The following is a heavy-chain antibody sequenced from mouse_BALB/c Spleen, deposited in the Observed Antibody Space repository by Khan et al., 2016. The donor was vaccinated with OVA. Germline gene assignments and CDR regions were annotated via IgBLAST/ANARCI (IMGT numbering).Heavy chain of an antibody. CDR2: IDPYNGGT. Sequence: VQLQQSGPELVKPGASVKVSCKASGYSFTDYNIFWVKQSHGKSLEWIGYIDPYNGGTSYNQKFEGKATLTVDKSSSTTFMHLSSLTSEDSAVFYGARTDYYGSSYYFDYWDQGTTLTVSS. V-gene: IGHV1S135*01. J-gene: IGHJ2*01. CDR3: ARTDYYGSSYYFDY. CDR1: GYSFTDYN. D-gene: IGHD1-1*01.